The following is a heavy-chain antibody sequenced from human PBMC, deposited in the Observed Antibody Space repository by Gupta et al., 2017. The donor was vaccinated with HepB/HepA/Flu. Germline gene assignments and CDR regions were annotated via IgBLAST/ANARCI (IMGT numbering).Heavy chain of an antibody. CDR3: ARDLWPYIAAAAPTYLDV. CDR2: IIPIFGTA. D-gene: IGHD6-13*01. J-gene: IGHJ6*03. V-gene: IGHV1-69*01. CDR1: GGTFSSYA. Sequence: QVQLVQSGAEVKKPGSSVKVSCKASGGTFSSYAISWVRQAPGQGLEWMGGIIPIFGTANYAQKFQGRVTITADESTSTAYMELSSLRSEDTAVYYCARDLWPYIAAAAPTYLDVWGKGTTVTVSS.